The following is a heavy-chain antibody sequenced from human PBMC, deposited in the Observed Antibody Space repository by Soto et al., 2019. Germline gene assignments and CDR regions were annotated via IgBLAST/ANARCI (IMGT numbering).Heavy chain of an antibody. D-gene: IGHD2-15*01. CDR3: ASTKRCSGGSCYSLDY. V-gene: IGHV4-59*01. Sequence: QVQLQESGPGLVKPSETLSLTCTVSGGSISSYYWSWIRQPPGKGLEWIGYIYYSGSTNYNPSLKSRVTLSVDTSKNQFSLKLSSVTAADTAVYYCASTKRCSGGSCYSLDYWGQGTLVTVSS. CDR2: IYYSGST. J-gene: IGHJ4*02. CDR1: GGSISSYY.